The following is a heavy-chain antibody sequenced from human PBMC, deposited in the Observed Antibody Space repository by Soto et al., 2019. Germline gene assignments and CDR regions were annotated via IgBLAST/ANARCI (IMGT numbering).Heavy chain of an antibody. D-gene: IGHD2-21*02. Sequence: EVQLVESGGGLVQPGGSLRLSCAASGFIFSSYWMYWVRQTPGKGLMWVSRINHDGSSTTYADSVRGRFTISRDNAKNTLYLQMNSLGAEDSAVYYCARHSPYCGGDCYADHWGQGTLVTVSS. J-gene: IGHJ4*02. V-gene: IGHV3-74*03. CDR1: GFIFSSYW. CDR3: ARHSPYCGGDCYADH. CDR2: INHDGSST.